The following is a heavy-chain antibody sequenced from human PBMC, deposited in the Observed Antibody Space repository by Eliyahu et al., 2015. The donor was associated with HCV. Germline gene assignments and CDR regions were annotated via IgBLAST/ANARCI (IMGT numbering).Heavy chain of an antibody. J-gene: IGHJ4*02. Sequence: EVQLVESGGGLVKPGGSLXXSCAAXGFXXSSYSMNWVRQAPGKGLEWXSSISSSSXYIYYADSVKGRFTISRDNAKNSLYLQMNSLRAEDTAVYYCARDDYYSGGQGYWGQGTLVTVSS. V-gene: IGHV3-21*01. CDR1: GFXXSSYS. CDR3: ARDDYYSGGQGY. D-gene: IGHD3-22*01. CDR2: ISSSSXYI.